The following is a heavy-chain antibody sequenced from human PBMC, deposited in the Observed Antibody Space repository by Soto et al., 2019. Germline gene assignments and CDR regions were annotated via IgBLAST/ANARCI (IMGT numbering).Heavy chain of an antibody. CDR2: ISSSSSTI. CDR3: ARDASLYSSGWYFYYYYYGMDV. Sequence: GGSLRLSCAASGFTFSSYSMNWVRQAPGKGLEWVSYISSSSSTIYYADSVKGRFTISRDNTKNSLYLQMNSLRDEDTAVYYCARDASLYSSGWYFYYYYYGMDVWGQGTTVTVSS. V-gene: IGHV3-48*02. D-gene: IGHD6-19*01. CDR1: GFTFSSYS. J-gene: IGHJ6*02.